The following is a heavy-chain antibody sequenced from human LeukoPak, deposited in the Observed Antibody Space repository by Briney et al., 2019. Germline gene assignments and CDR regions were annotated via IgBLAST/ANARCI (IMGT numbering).Heavy chain of an antibody. Sequence: GGSLRLSCAASGLTFGSFAMTWVRQAPGKGLEWVSAISDTGSSTYYADFVKGRFTISRDNSKNTLYLQMNSLRAEDTAVFYCAKAYFDWSPNNPYFFDYWGQGTLVTVSS. D-gene: IGHD3-9*01. CDR1: GLTFGSFA. J-gene: IGHJ4*02. CDR3: AKAYFDWSPNNPYFFDY. CDR2: ISDTGSST. V-gene: IGHV3-23*01.